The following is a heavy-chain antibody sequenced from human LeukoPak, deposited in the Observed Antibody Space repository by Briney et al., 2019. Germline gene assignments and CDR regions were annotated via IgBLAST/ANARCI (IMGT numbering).Heavy chain of an antibody. D-gene: IGHD1-26*01. CDR2: LSGSGGSA. CDR3: ASSGSYKDGMDV. J-gene: IGHJ6*02. Sequence: GGSLRLSCVASGFTFRSFTMNWVRQTPGKGLEWVSALSGSGGSAYYADSVKGRFTISRDNSKHTLYLQMNSLRAEDTAVYYCASSGSYKDGMDVWGQGTTVTVSS. CDR1: GFTFRSFT. V-gene: IGHV3-23*01.